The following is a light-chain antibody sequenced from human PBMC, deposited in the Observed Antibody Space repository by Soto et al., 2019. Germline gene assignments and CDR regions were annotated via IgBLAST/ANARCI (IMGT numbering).Light chain of an antibody. V-gene: IGKV3-15*01. CDR1: QSISTE. Sequence: EIVMTQSPATLSVSPGERTTLSCRASQSISTELAWYQQKPGQPPRLLIYSASTRATGVPARLPGSGSGSEFTLTISGLQSEDFAVYYCQPGHNWPLTFGQGTRLEI. J-gene: IGKJ2*01. CDR2: SAS. CDR3: QPGHNWPLT.